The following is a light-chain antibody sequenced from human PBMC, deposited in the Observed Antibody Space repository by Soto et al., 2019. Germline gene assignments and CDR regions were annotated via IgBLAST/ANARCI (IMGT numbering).Light chain of an antibody. CDR1: QNIDNN. CDR2: GAS. CDR3: QQYYYWPANS. V-gene: IGKV3-15*01. Sequence: EIVMTQSPATLSVSPGERATLSCRASQNIDNNLAWYQQKLGQTPRLLIYGASTRATGAPARFSGSGSGTDFTLTISSLQYEDFAVYYCQQYYYWPANSFGQGTKLEIK. J-gene: IGKJ2*03.